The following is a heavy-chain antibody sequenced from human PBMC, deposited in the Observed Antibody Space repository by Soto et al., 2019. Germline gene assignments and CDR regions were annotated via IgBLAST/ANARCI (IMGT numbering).Heavy chain of an antibody. CDR3: ARDLKEMATMPYNWFDP. V-gene: IGHV1-69*13. D-gene: IGHD5-12*01. J-gene: IGHJ5*02. Sequence: SVKVSCKDSGGTFSSYAISWVRQAPGQGLEWMGGIIPIFGTANYAQKFQGRVTITADESTSTAYMELSSLRSEDTAVYYCARDLKEMATMPYNWFDPWGQGTLVTVSS. CDR1: GGTFSSYA. CDR2: IIPIFGTA.